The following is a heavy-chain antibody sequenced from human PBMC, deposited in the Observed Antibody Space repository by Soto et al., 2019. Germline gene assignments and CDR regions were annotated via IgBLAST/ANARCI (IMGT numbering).Heavy chain of an antibody. D-gene: IGHD2-15*01. CDR3: ARDDRDILLMSYGMDV. J-gene: IGHJ6*02. CDR1: GFTFSSYG. Sequence: QVQLVESGGGVVQPGRSLRLSCAASGFTFSSYGMHWVRQAPGKGLEWVAVIWYDGSNKYYADSVKGRFTISRDNSKTRRYLQMNGMRAKDTVVYYCARDDRDILLMSYGMDVWGQGTTVTVS. CDR2: IWYDGSNK. V-gene: IGHV3-33*01.